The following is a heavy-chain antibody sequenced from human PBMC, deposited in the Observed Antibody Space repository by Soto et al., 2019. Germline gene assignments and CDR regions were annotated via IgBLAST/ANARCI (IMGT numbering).Heavy chain of an antibody. Sequence: EVRLLESGGSLEKPGGSLRLSCGASGFTFASYTMAWVRQAPGKGLEWVSMISSTGGTTYYADSVKGRFTISRDNSRDPLYLQMNSLRADDTAVYYCAKDSVVPSARKGGSGGLFESWGQGTQVIVSS. CDR3: AKDSVVPSARKGGSGGLFES. CDR2: ISSTGGTT. V-gene: IGHV3-23*01. J-gene: IGHJ4*02. CDR1: GFTFASYT. D-gene: IGHD1-26*01.